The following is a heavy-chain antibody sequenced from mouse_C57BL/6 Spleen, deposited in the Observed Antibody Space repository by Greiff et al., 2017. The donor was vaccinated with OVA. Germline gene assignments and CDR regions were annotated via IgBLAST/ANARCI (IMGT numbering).Heavy chain of an antibody. Sequence: QVQLQQSGAELVRPGASVKLSCKASGYTFTDYYINWVKQRPGQGLEWIARIYPGSGNTYYNEKFKGKATLTAEKSSSTAYMQLSSLTSEDSAVYFCARGGRRGDYYGSYYAMDYWGQGTSVTVSS. V-gene: IGHV1-76*01. CDR2: IYPGSGNT. CDR3: ARGGRRGDYYGSYYAMDY. D-gene: IGHD1-1*01. J-gene: IGHJ4*01. CDR1: GYTFTDYY.